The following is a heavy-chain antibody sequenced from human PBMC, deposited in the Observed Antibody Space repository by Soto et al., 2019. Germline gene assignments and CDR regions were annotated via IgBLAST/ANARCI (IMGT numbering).Heavy chain of an antibody. D-gene: IGHD6-19*01. CDR2: IYSGDNT. CDR1: GFTVTSDY. Sequence: GGSLRLSCAASGFTVTSDYMSWVRQAPGKGLEWVSTIYSGDNTYYADSVKGRFIISRDKSKDTLYLQMNNLRAEDTAVYYCARFPRIALAAFDCWGQGTLVTVSS. J-gene: IGHJ4*02. V-gene: IGHV3-66*01. CDR3: ARFPRIALAAFDC.